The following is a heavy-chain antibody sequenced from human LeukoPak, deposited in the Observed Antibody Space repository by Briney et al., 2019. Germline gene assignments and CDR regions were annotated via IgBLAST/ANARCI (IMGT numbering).Heavy chain of an antibody. D-gene: IGHD2-21*02. CDR3: AGGVTYYYFDY. J-gene: IGHJ4*02. CDR1: GGSISSSSYY. Sequence: SETLSLTCTVSGGSISSSSYYWGWIRQPPGTGLEWIGSIYYSGSTYYNPSLKSRVTISVDTSKNQFSLKMTSVTAADTAVYYCAGGVTYYYFDYWGQGTLVTVSS. CDR2: IYYSGST. V-gene: IGHV4-39*01.